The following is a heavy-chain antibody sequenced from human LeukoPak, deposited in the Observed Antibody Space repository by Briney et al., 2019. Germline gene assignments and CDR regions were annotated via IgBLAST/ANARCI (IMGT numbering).Heavy chain of an antibody. D-gene: IGHD6-6*01. CDR3: AKWKYSNSGIDDY. J-gene: IGHJ4*02. CDR2: INTDGSSL. Sequence: GGSLRLSCAASGFTFSSYWMYWVRQAPGKGLVWVSRINTDGSSLNYADSVKGRFTISRDNAKNTLYLQMNSLGAEDTAVYYCAKWKYSNSGIDDYWGQGTLVTVSS. CDR1: GFTFSSYW. V-gene: IGHV3-74*01.